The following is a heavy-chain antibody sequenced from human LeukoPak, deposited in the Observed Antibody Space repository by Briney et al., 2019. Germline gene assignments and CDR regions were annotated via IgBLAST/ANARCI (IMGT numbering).Heavy chain of an antibody. D-gene: IGHD1-26*01. V-gene: IGHV4-38-2*02. CDR1: GYSISSGYY. J-gene: IGHJ3*02. Sequence: PSETLSLTCTVSGYSISSGYYWGWIRQPPGKGLEWIGSIYHSGSTYYNPSLKSRVTISVDTSKNQFSLKLSSVTAADTAVYYCARDRWELLNDAFDIWGQGTMVTVSS. CDR3: ARDRWELLNDAFDI. CDR2: IYHSGST.